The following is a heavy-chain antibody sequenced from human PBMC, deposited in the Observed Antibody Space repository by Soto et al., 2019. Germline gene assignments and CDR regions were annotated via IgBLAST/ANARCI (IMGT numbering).Heavy chain of an antibody. V-gene: IGHV3-9*01. Sequence: EVQLVESGGGLVQPGRSLRLSCAASGFTFDDYAMHWVRQAPGQGLEWVSGISWNSGSIGYADSVKGRFTISRDNAKNSLYLQMNSLRAEDTALYYCAKGRGPMDYWGQGTLVTVSS. CDR2: ISWNSGSI. CDR1: GFTFDDYA. CDR3: AKGRGPMDY. D-gene: IGHD3-10*01. J-gene: IGHJ4*02.